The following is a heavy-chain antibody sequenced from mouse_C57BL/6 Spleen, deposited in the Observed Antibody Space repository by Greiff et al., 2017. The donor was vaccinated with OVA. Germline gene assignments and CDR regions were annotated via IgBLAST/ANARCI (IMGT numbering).Heavy chain of an antibody. D-gene: IGHD2-4*01. CDR2: IRSKSNNYAT. Sequence: EVMLVESGGGLVQPKGSLKLSCAASGFSFNTYAMNWVRQAPGKGLEWVARIRSKSNNYATYYADSVKDRFTISRDDSESMLYLQMNNLKTEDTAMYYCGGYDYGYYAMDYWGQGTSVTVSS. J-gene: IGHJ4*01. CDR1: GFSFNTYA. CDR3: GGYDYGYYAMDY. V-gene: IGHV10-1*01.